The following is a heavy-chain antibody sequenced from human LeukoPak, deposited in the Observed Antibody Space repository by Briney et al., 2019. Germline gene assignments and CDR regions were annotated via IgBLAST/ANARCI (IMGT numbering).Heavy chain of an antibody. CDR2: IIPIFGTT. D-gene: IGHD6-13*01. CDR1: GGTFSSYA. Sequence: ASVKVSCKASGGTFSSYAISWVRQAPGQGLEWMGGIIPIFGTTNYAQKFQDRVTITADKSTSTAYMELSSLRSEDTAVYYCARGKDSSSWYFGPQYYYYMDVWGKGTTVTVSS. V-gene: IGHV1-69*06. J-gene: IGHJ6*03. CDR3: ARGKDSSSWYFGPQYYYYMDV.